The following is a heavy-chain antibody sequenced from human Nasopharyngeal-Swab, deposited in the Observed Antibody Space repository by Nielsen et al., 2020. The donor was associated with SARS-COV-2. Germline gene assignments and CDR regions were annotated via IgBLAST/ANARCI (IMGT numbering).Heavy chain of an antibody. D-gene: IGHD3-16*01. V-gene: IGHV4-34*01. CDR3: ARLDARTIIWGGMDV. Sequence: WIRQPPGKGLEWIGEINHSGSTNYNPSLKSRVTISVDTSKNQFSLKLSSVTAADTAVCYCARLDARTIIWGGMDVWGQGTTVTVSS. CDR2: INHSGST. J-gene: IGHJ6*02.